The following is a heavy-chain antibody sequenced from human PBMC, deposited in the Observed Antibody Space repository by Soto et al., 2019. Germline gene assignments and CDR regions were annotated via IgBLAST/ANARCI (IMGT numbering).Heavy chain of an antibody. J-gene: IGHJ5*02. V-gene: IGHV4-34*01. CDR3: ARGPPRITIFGVVISTNNWFDP. Sequence: SETLSLTCAVYGGSFSGYYWSWIRQPPGKGLEWIGEINHSGSTNYNPSHKSRVTISVDTSKNQFSLKLSSVTAADTAVYYCARGPPRITIFGVVISTNNWFDPWGQGTLVTVSS. CDR2: INHSGST. CDR1: GGSFSGYY. D-gene: IGHD3-3*01.